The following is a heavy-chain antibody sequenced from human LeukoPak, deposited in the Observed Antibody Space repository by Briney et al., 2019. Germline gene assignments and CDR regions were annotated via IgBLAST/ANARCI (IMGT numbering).Heavy chain of an antibody. CDR2: IYYSGST. CDR3: AKSNGYGLIDI. Sequence: KPSETLSLTCTVSGGSISSYYWSWIRQPPGKGLEWIGYIYYSGSTNYNPSLKSRLTISLDTSRNQFSLKLNSVTAADTAVYYCAKSNGYGLIDIWGQGTMVTVSS. J-gene: IGHJ3*02. CDR1: GGSISSYY. V-gene: IGHV4-59*12. D-gene: IGHD3-10*01.